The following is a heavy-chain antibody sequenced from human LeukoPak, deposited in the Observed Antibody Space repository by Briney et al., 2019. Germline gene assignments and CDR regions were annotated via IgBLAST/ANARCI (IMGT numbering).Heavy chain of an antibody. CDR1: GYTFTNYG. V-gene: IGHV1-18*01. CDR2: VSPYNGHT. CDR3: ARDPDSGSYSSGY. J-gene: IGHJ4*02. Sequence: ASVKVSCKASGYTFTNYGFSWVRQAPGQGLEWMGWVSPYNGHTNYVQKLQGRVTMTTDTSTSTAYMELRSLRPDDTAVYYCARDPDSGSYSSGYWGQGTLVTASS. D-gene: IGHD1-26*01.